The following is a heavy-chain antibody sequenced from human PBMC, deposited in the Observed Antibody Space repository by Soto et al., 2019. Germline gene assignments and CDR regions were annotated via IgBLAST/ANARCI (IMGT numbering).Heavy chain of an antibody. Sequence: PGESLKISCKGSGYSFTSYWIGWVRQMPGKGLEWMGIIYPGDSDTRYSPSFQGQVTISADKSISTAYLQWSSLKASDTAIYYCARHYDSSGYLSFAFDIWGQGTMVT. D-gene: IGHD3-22*01. J-gene: IGHJ3*02. V-gene: IGHV5-51*01. CDR2: IYPGDSDT. CDR1: GYSFTSYW. CDR3: ARHYDSSGYLSFAFDI.